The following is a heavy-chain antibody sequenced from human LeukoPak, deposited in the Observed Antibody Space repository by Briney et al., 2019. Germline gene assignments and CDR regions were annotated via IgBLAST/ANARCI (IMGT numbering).Heavy chain of an antibody. V-gene: IGHV1-8*01. Sequence: ASVTVSCKASGYTFTSYDINWVRQAAGQGLEGMGWMNPNSGNTGYAQKLQGRVTMTTDTSTSTAYMELRSLRSKDTAVYYCARVAGMLGDDGITRTTRIADAFDIWGQGTMVTVSS. CDR3: ARVAGMLGDDGITRTTRIADAFDI. D-gene: IGHD1-7*01. CDR2: MNPNSGNT. CDR1: GYTFTSYD. J-gene: IGHJ3*02.